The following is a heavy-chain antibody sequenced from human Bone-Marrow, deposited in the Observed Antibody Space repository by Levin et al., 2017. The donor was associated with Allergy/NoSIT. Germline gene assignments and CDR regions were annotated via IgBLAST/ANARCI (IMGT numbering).Heavy chain of an antibody. CDR1: GFIFSNYW. Sequence: ETLSLTCATSGFIFSNYWMDWVRQAPGKGLEWVANIKKDGSQKSYADSVRGRFTISRDNAGNSLYLQLSSLRAEDTAMYYCARNRGWFAYDYWGQGSLVSVS. CDR2: IKKDGSQK. V-gene: IGHV3-7*01. CDR3: ARNRGWFAYDY. J-gene: IGHJ4*02. D-gene: IGHD3-10*01.